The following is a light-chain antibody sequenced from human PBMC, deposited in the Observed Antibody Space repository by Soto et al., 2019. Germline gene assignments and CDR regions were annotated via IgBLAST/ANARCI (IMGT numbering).Light chain of an antibody. Sequence: DIQMTQSPSSLSASVGDRVTITCRASQGISTYLGWYQQKPGKVPKVLIYSASTLQPGVPSRFSGSGSGTDFTLPISSLQPEDVAAYYWHSYNSGLEITFGHGTKVDIK. J-gene: IGKJ3*01. CDR2: SAS. CDR3: HSYNSGLEIT. CDR1: QGISTY. V-gene: IGKV1-27*01.